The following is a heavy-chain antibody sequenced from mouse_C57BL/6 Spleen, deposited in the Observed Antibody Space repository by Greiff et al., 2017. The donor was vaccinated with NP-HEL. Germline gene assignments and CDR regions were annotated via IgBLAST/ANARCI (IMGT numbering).Heavy chain of an antibody. CDR1: GYTFTDYE. J-gene: IGHJ4*01. CDR2: IDPETGGT. D-gene: IGHD1-1*01. Sequence: QVQLQQSGAELVRPGASVTLSCKASGYTFTDYEMHWVKQTPVHGLEWIGAIDPETGGTAYNQKFKGKAILTADKSSSTAYMELRSLTSEDSAVYYGKRGGYGSRLYYYAMDYWGQGTSVTVSS. CDR3: KRGGYGSRLYYYAMDY. V-gene: IGHV1-15*01.